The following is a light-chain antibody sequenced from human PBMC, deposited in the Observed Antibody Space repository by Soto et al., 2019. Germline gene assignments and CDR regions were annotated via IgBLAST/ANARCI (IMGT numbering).Light chain of an antibody. CDR1: QSVSSSY. J-gene: IGKJ2*01. V-gene: IGKV3-20*01. CDR2: GAS. CDR3: HQYGSSRGTYT. Sequence: EIVLTQSPGTLSLSPGERATLSCRASQSVSSSYFAWHQQKPGQGPRLLIYGASSRATGIPDRFSSSGSGTDFILTIIRLEPEDFVVYYCHQYGSSRGTYTFGQGTKLEIK.